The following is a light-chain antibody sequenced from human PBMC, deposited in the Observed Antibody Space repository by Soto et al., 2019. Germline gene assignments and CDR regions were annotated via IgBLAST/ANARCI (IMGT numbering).Light chain of an antibody. CDR1: QSVGNN. CDR3: QQYGDWRLT. CDR2: ATS. J-gene: IGKJ4*01. Sequence: EIVLTQSPATLSVSPGERATLSCRASQSVGNNFAWYQQKPGQAPRLLIFATSTRATGVPARFSGSASGTEFTLTISSRQSEDFAVYYCQQYGDWRLTFGGGAKVEIE. V-gene: IGKV3-15*01.